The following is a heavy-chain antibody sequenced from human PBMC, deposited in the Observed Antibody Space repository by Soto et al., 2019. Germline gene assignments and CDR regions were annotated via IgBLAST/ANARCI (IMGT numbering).Heavy chain of an antibody. D-gene: IGHD2-2*01. CDR1: GYSFTSYW. CDR3: ARHRKQLLSYYYYYGMDV. J-gene: IGHJ6*02. CDR2: IYPGDSDT. V-gene: IGHV5-51*01. Sequence: GESLKISCKGSGYSFTSYWIGWVRQMPGKGLEWMGIIYPGDSDTRYSPSFQGQVTISADKSISTAYLQWSSLKASDTAMYYCARHRKQLLSYYYYYGMDVWGQGTTVTVSS.